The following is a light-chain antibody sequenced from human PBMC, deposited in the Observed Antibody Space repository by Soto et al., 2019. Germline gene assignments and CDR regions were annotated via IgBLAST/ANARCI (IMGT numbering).Light chain of an antibody. CDR2: GVS. CDR3: QHYGSSWLT. CDR1: QSVSSSY. Sequence: EIVLTQSPATLSLSPGQRATLSCRASQSVSSSYLSWYQQKPGQTPRLLIYGVSRRATGIPDRFSGSGSGTDFTLTISRLEPEDFAVYYCQHYGSSWLTFGQGTKVDI. V-gene: IGKV3-20*01. J-gene: IGKJ1*01.